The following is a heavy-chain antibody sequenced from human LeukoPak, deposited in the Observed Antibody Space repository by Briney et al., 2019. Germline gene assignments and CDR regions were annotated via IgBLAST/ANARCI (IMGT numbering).Heavy chain of an antibody. CDR3: AKDTSIGRYCTNGVCSPFDY. V-gene: IGHV3-23*01. J-gene: IGHJ4*02. Sequence: PGGSLRLSCAGSGFTFSSYIMSWFRQAPGKGLEWVASITATGATTYDADSVMGRFTVSRDNSKSTLFLQMNSPRAEDTALYYCAKDTSIGRYCTNGVCSPFDYWGQGTLVTVSS. D-gene: IGHD2-8*01. CDR1: GFTFSSYI. CDR2: ITATGATT.